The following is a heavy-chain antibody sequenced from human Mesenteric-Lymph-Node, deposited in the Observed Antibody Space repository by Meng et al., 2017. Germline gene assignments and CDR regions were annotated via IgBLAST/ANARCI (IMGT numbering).Heavy chain of an antibody. J-gene: IGHJ6*02. D-gene: IGHD3-16*01. V-gene: IGHV4-61*02. Sequence: SETLSLTCTGSGGSISSSGYSWNWIRQPAGKGLEWIGRFHSSGITHYNPSLKGRVTISVDPSKNQFSLKLSSVTAADTAVYYCARVIQTSNYYYYGMDVWGQGTTVTVSS. CDR3: ARVIQTSNYYYYGMDV. CDR2: FHSSGIT. CDR1: GGSISSSGYS.